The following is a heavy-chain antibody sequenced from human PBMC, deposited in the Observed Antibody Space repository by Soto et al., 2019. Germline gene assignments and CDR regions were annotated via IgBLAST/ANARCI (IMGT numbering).Heavy chain of an antibody. Sequence: GGSLRLSCAASGFTFSSYDMHWVRQATGKGLEWVSAIGTAGDTYYPGSVKGRFTISRENAKNSLYLQMNSLRAEDTAVYYCARCAYSSGWYCFDYWGQGTLVTVSS. CDR3: ARCAYSSGWYCFDY. V-gene: IGHV3-13*01. J-gene: IGHJ4*02. CDR1: GFTFSSYD. CDR2: IGTAGDT. D-gene: IGHD6-19*01.